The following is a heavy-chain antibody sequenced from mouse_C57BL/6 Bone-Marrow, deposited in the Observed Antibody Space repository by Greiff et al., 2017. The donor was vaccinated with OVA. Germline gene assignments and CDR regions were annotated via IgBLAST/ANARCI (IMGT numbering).Heavy chain of an antibody. CDR1: GFNIKDDY. CDR2: IDPENGDT. J-gene: IGHJ2*01. CDR3: TELLYFDY. V-gene: IGHV14-4*01. Sequence: VQLQQSGAELVRPGASVKLSCTASGFNIKDDYMYWVKQRPEQGLEWIGWIDPENGDTEYASKFQGKATITADTSSNTAYLQLSSLTSEDTAVYYCTELLYFDYWGQGTTLTVSS.